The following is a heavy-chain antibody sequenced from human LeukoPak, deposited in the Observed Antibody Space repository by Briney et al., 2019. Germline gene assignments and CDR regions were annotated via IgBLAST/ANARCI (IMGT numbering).Heavy chain of an antibody. Sequence: SETLSLTCTVSGGSISSDYWSWIRQPPGKGLEWIGYISNSGSTNYNPSLKSRVTISVDTSKNQFSLKLSSVTAADTAVYYCARECRGSSCQRGVWGQGTLVTVSS. D-gene: IGHD6-13*01. CDR2: ISNSGST. CDR1: GGSISSDY. CDR3: ARECRGSSCQRGV. J-gene: IGHJ4*02. V-gene: IGHV4-4*08.